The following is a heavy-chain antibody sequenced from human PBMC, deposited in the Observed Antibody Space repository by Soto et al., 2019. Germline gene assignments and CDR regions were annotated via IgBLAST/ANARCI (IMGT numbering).Heavy chain of an antibody. V-gene: IGHV4-30-4*01. Sequence: QVQLQESGPGLVRPSQTLSLTCTVSGGSISNGDYYWSWIRQPPREGLEWIGYIYYSGNTYYNPSLKSRVTISVDTSKNQFSLKLSSVTAADTAVYYCASYNYDAKGTPRYFDLWGRGTLVTVSS. CDR1: GGSISNGDYY. J-gene: IGHJ2*01. D-gene: IGHD3-16*01. CDR2: IYYSGNT. CDR3: ASYNYDAKGTPRYFDL.